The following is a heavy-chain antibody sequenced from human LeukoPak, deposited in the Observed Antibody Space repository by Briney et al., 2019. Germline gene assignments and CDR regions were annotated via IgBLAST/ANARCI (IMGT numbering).Heavy chain of an antibody. J-gene: IGHJ5*02. CDR3: ARIPSPGWFDP. CDR2: IYYSGST. Sequence: SETLSLTCTVSGGSVSISSYYWGWIRQPPGKGLEWIANIYYSGSTYYNPSLKNRITISISTSKNQFSLKLTSVTAADTAVYYCARIPSPGWFDPWGQGTLVTVSS. CDR1: GGSVSISSYY. V-gene: IGHV4-39*07.